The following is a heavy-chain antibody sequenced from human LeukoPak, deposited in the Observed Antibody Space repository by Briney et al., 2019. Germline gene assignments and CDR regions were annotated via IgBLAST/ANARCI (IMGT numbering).Heavy chain of an antibody. D-gene: IGHD6-13*01. J-gene: IGHJ4*02. CDR3: ARDWKYSSSWHGVDY. CDR2: IIPILGIA. CDR1: GGTFSSYA. V-gene: IGHV1-69*04. Sequence: GASVKVSCKASGGTFSSYAISWVRQAPGQGLEWMGRIIPILGIANYAQKFQGRVTITADKSTSTAYMELSSLRSEDTAVYYCARDWKYSSSWHGVDYWGQGTLVTVSS.